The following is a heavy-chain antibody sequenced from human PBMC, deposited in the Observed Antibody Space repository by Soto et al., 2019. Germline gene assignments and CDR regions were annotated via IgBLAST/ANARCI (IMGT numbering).Heavy chain of an antibody. D-gene: IGHD2-15*01. J-gene: IGHJ5*02. CDR3: ARGPRDIVVVVAATGAWFDP. CDR1: GGSFSGYY. Sequence: QVQLQQWGAGLLKPSETLSLTCAVYGGSFSGYYWSWIRQPPGKGLEWIGVINHSGSTNYNPSLKSRVTISVDTSKNQFSLKLSSVTAADTAVYYCARGPRDIVVVVAATGAWFDPWGQGTLVTVSS. CDR2: INHSGST. V-gene: IGHV4-34*01.